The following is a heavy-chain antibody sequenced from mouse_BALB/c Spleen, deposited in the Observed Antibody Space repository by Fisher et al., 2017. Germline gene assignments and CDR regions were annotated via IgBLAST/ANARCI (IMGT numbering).Heavy chain of an antibody. J-gene: IGHJ4*01. V-gene: IGHV1-42*01. Sequence: KFKGKATLTVDKSSSTAYMQLKSLTSEDSAVYYCARDYGSSVYYAMDYWGQGTSVTVSS. D-gene: IGHD1-1*01. CDR3: ARDYGSSVYYAMDY.